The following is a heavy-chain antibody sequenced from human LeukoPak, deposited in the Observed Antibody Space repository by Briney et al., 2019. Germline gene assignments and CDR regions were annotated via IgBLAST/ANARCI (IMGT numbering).Heavy chain of an antibody. D-gene: IGHD6-6*01. Sequence: ASVKVSCKASGYTFTCYYMHWVRQAPGQGLEWMGRINPNSGGTNYAQNFQGRVTMTRDTSISTAYMELSRLRSDDTAVYYCARDIEYSSYNFDYWGQGTLVTVSS. CDR3: ARDIEYSSYNFDY. J-gene: IGHJ4*02. V-gene: IGHV1-2*06. CDR1: GYTFTCYY. CDR2: INPNSGGT.